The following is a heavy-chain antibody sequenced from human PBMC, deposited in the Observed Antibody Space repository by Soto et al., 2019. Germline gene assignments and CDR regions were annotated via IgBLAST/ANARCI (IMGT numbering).Heavy chain of an antibody. D-gene: IGHD3-22*01. Sequence: PGGSLRLSCAASGFSFSNAWMSWVRQAPGKGLEWVGRIKSKTDGGTTDYAAPVKGRFTISRDDSKNTLYLQMNSLKTEDTAVYYCTTPITMIVNYFDYWXQGTLVTVSS. CDR2: IKSKTDGGTT. J-gene: IGHJ4*02. CDR1: GFSFSNAW. V-gene: IGHV3-15*01. CDR3: TTPITMIVNYFDY.